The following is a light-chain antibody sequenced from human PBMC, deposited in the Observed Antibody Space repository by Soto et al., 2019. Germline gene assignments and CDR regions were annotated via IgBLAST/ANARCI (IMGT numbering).Light chain of an antibody. CDR2: TNN. V-gene: IGLV1-44*01. CDR1: SSNIGSNF. CDR3: AAWDDSLNGPL. J-gene: IGLJ3*02. Sequence: QPVLTQPPSASGTPGQIVTISCSGSSSNIGSNFVNWYQQLPGTDPKLLIYTNNQRPSGVPDRCSGSKSGTSASLAISGLQSEDEADYHCAAWDDSLNGPLFGGGTKLTVL.